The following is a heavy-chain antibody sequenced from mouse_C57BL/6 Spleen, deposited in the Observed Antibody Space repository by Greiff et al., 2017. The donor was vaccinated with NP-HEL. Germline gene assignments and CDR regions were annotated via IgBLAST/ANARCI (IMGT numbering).Heavy chain of an antibody. CDR3: ARSDYYGSSYYAMDY. Sequence: QVQLQQPGAELVRPGSSVKLSCKASGYTFTSYWMHWVKQRPIQGLEWIGNIYPSDSETHYNQKFKDKATLTVDKSSSTAYMQLSSLTSEDSAVYYCARSDYYGSSYYAMDYWGQGTSVTVSS. V-gene: IGHV1-52*01. J-gene: IGHJ4*01. CDR1: GYTFTSYW. CDR2: IYPSDSET. D-gene: IGHD1-1*01.